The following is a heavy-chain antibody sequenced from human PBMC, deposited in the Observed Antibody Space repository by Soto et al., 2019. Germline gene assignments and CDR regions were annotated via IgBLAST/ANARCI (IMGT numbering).Heavy chain of an antibody. V-gene: IGHV1-2*02. CDR3: ARDQKGSYYDFWSGSRGMDV. CDR1: GYTFTGYC. J-gene: IGHJ6*02. CDR2: INPNSGGT. D-gene: IGHD3-3*01. Sequence: ASVKVSCKASGYTFTGYCMHWVRQAPGQGLEWLGWINPNSGGTNYAQKFRGRVTMTRDTSISTAYMELSRLKSDDTAMYYCARDQKGSYYDFWSGSRGMDVWGQGTTVTVSS.